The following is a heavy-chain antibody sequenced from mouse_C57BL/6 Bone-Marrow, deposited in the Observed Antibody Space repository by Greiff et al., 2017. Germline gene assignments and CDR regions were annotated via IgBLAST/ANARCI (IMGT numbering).Heavy chain of an antibody. Sequence: QVQLKQSGAELARPGASVKLSCKASGYTFTSYGISWVKQRTGQGLEWIGEIYPRSGNTYYNEKFKGKATLTADKSSSTAYMELRSLTSEDSAVYFCARYDGYYFRFAYWGQGTLVTVSA. D-gene: IGHD2-3*01. CDR3: ARYDGYYFRFAY. CDR2: IYPRSGNT. V-gene: IGHV1-81*01. J-gene: IGHJ3*01. CDR1: GYTFTSYG.